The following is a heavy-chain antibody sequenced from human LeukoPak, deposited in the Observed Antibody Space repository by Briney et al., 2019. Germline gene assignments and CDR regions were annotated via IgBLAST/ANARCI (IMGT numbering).Heavy chain of an antibody. J-gene: IGHJ6*02. CDR3: AALGSFMDV. D-gene: IGHD7-27*01. CDR1: GGSLSSYY. Sequence: SETLSLTCTVSGGSLSSYYWSWIRQPPGKGLEWIGYIYYSGSTNYNPSLKSRVTISVDTSKNQFSLKLSSVTAADTAVYYCAALGSFMDVWGQGTTVTVSS. V-gene: IGHV4-59*08. CDR2: IYYSGST.